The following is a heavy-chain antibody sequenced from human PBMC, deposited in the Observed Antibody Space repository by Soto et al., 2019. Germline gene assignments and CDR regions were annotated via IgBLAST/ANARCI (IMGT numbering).Heavy chain of an antibody. D-gene: IGHD2-2*01. CDR3: ARDAYCSSTSCYAGYYYYMDV. J-gene: IGHJ6*03. CDR2: IYYSGST. CDR1: GGSISSYY. Sequence: SETLSLTCAVSGGSISSYYWSWIRQPPGKGLEWIGYIYYSGSTNYNPSLKSRVTISVDTSKNQFSLKLSSVTAADTAVYYCARDAYCSSTSCYAGYYYYMDVWGKGTTVTVSS. V-gene: IGHV4-59*01.